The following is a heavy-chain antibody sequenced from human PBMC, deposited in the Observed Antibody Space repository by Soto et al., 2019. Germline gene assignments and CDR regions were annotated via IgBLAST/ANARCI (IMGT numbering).Heavy chain of an antibody. D-gene: IGHD5-18*01. CDR1: GFSFSTSS. V-gene: IGHV3-23*01. CDR2: ISPSASDT. CDR3: AKGGYTFAYE. J-gene: IGHJ4*02. Sequence: EVQLLESGGDLVQPGGSLRLSCAASGFSFSTSSMAWVRQPPGKGLEWVSAISPSASDTFYADSVKGRFTISRDNSQHTLFLQMTSLRADDTAVYYCAKGGYTFAYEWGQGALVTVSS.